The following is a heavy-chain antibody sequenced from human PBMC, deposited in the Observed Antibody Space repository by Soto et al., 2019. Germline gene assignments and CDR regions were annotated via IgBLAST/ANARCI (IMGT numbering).Heavy chain of an antibody. V-gene: IGHV3-7*01. J-gene: IGHJ6*03. CDR1: GFTFSISW. Sequence: GGSLRLSCAASGFTFSISWMSWVRQAPGKGLKWVANIKEDGSEKYYVDSVKGRCTISRDNAKNSLDLKMNSLRAENPAVYYGVRGPGHYMDVGGTGTRVTVPS. CDR3: VRGPGHYMDV. CDR2: IKEDGSEK. D-gene: IGHD3-10*01.